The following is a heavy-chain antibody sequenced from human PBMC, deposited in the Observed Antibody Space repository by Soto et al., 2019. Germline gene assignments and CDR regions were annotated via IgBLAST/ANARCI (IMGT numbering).Heavy chain of an antibody. Sequence: QVQLVQSGAEGKKPGASVQVSCKTSGYTFTSYDINWVRQAPGQGLEWVGWMNTNSDDTRSAQKSRGILTLTRDKAMRAFYMKLSNLRPDDTAVYYCAREWSAAGHFNGIDVWGQGTTVAVSS. J-gene: IGHJ6*02. D-gene: IGHD6-13*01. V-gene: IGHV1-8*01. CDR1: GYTFTSYD. CDR3: AREWSAAGHFNGIDV. CDR2: MNTNSDDT.